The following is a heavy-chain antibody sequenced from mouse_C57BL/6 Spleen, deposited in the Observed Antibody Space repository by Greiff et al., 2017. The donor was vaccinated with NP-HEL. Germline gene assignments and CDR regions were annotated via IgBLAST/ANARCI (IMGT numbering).Heavy chain of an antibody. V-gene: IGHV5-4*01. J-gene: IGHJ3*01. D-gene: IGHD2-5*01. CDR3: ARDAYYSNRGFAY. CDR2: ISDGGSYT. Sequence: EVKLMESGGGLVKPGGSLKLSCAASGFTFSSYAMSWVRQTPEKRLEWVATISDGGSYTYYPDNVKGRFTISRDNAKNNLYLQMSHLKSEDTAMYYCARDAYYSNRGFAYWGQGTLVTVSA. CDR1: GFTFSSYA.